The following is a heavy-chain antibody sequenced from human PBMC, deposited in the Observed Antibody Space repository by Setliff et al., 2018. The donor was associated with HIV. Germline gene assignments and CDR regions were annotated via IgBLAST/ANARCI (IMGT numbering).Heavy chain of an antibody. J-gene: IGHJ5*02. CDR2: MNPNSGRA. D-gene: IGHD2-8*01. Sequence: GASVKVSCKASGYTFRRFGITWVRQAPGQGLEWLGWMNPNSGRAGSAQMFQGRLTMTRDTSTSTAYMELSSLTSDDTAIYYCARMEYDVRGRAPNWFDPWGPGTLVTVSS. CDR1: GYTFRRFG. CDR3: ARMEYDVRGRAPNWFDP. V-gene: IGHV1-8*01.